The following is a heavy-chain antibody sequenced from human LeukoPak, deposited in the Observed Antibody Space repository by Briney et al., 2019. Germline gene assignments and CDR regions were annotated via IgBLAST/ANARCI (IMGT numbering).Heavy chain of an antibody. J-gene: IGHJ6*02. Sequence: ASVKVSCKASGYTLTSYGISWVRQAPGQGLEWMGWISAYNGNTNYAQKLQGRLTMSTDTSTSTAYMELRSLRSDDTAVYYCARGIAAAGSYYYYGTDVWGQGTTVTVSS. CDR1: GYTLTSYG. V-gene: IGHV1-18*01. D-gene: IGHD6-13*01. CDR3: ARGIAAAGSYYYYGTDV. CDR2: ISAYNGNT.